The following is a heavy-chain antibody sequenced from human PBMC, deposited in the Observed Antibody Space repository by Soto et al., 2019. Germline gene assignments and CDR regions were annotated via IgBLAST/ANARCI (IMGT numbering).Heavy chain of an antibody. Sequence: LRLSFAASGFTFSSYWMHWVRQAPGKGLVWVSRINSDGSSTSYADSVKGRFTISRDNSKNTLYLQMNSLRAEDTAVYYCAKPLRYSYGPSYDAFDIWGQGTMVTVSS. D-gene: IGHD5-18*01. CDR2: INSDGSST. V-gene: IGHV3-74*01. CDR1: GFTFSSYW. CDR3: AKPLRYSYGPSYDAFDI. J-gene: IGHJ3*02.